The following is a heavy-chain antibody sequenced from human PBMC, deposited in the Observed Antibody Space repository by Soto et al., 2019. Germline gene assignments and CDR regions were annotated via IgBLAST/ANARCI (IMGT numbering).Heavy chain of an antibody. CDR3: ARDSPLWLELRRSYFDY. CDR2: ISYDGSNK. D-gene: IGHD1-7*01. CDR1: GFTFSSYA. J-gene: IGHJ4*02. Sequence: GGSLRLFCAASGFTFSSYAMHWVRQAPGKGLEWVAVISYDGSNKYYADSVKDRFTISRDNSKNTLYLQMNSLRAEDTAVYYCARDSPLWLELRRSYFDYWGLGTGVTVSS. V-gene: IGHV3-30-3*01.